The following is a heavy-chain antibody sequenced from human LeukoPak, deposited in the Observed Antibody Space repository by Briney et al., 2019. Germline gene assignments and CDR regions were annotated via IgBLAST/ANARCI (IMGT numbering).Heavy chain of an antibody. V-gene: IGHV3-11*01. CDR1: GFTFSDYY. D-gene: IGHD3-9*01. CDR3: AKDIFDWLSPHDY. Sequence: GGSLRLSCAASGFTFSDYYMSWIRQAPGKGLEWVSYISSSGSTIYYADSVKGRFTISRDNSKNTLYLQMNSLRAEDTAVYYCAKDIFDWLSPHDYWGQGTLVTVSS. CDR2: ISSSGSTI. J-gene: IGHJ4*02.